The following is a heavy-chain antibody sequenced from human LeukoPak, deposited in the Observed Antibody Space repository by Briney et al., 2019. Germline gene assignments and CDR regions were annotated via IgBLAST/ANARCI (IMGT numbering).Heavy chain of an antibody. CDR3: ARLLWFGELSPYYFDY. Sequence: PSETLSLTCAVSGYSISSGYYWGWIRQPPGKGLEWIGSIYHSGSTYYNPSLKGRVTISVDTSKNQFSLKLSSVTAADTAVYYCARLLWFGELSPYYFDYWGQGTLVTVSS. D-gene: IGHD3-10*01. CDR2: IYHSGST. J-gene: IGHJ4*02. V-gene: IGHV4-38-2*01. CDR1: GYSISSGYY.